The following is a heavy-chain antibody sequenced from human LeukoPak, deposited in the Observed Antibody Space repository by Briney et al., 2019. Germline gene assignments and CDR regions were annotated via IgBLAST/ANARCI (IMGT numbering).Heavy chain of an antibody. J-gene: IGHJ4*02. D-gene: IGHD4-11*01. CDR3: AKKLACVSKYDY. CDR2: ISGSGGST. CDR1: GFTFSSYS. Sequence: GGSLRLSCPVSGFTFSSYSMSWGRQAPGKGLEWVSTISGSGGSTYYADSVKGRFTISRDNSKNTLYLQMNSLRAEDTAVYYCAKKLACVSKYDYWGQGTLVTVSS. V-gene: IGHV3-23*01.